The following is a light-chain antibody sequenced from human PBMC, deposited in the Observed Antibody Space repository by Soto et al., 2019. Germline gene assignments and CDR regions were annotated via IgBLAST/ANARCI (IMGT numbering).Light chain of an antibody. CDR2: GVR. CDR3: SSFSSRNALV. Sequence: QSVLTQPASVSGSPGQSITISCSGTSRDVGAYNLVSWYQQFPGKGPKLLIYGVRHRPSGVSYRFSGSKSGNTASLTISSLLPEDEAVYFCSSFSSRNALVFGGGTKLTVL. V-gene: IGLV2-14*01. CDR1: SRDVGAYNL. J-gene: IGLJ2*01.